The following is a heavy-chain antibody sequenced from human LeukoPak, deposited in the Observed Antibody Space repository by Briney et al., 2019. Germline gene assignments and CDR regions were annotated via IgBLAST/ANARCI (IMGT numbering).Heavy chain of an antibody. CDR1: GFTVSTNY. CDR2: IYSGGGT. CDR3: ARGATVVIPGFDY. Sequence: PGGSLRLSCAASGFTVSTNYLSWVCQAPGKGLEWVSVIYSGGGTYYADSVKGRFTISRDNSKNTLYLQMNNLRAEDTAVYYCARGATVVIPGFDYWGQGTLVTVSS. J-gene: IGHJ4*02. D-gene: IGHD4-23*01. V-gene: IGHV3-66*01.